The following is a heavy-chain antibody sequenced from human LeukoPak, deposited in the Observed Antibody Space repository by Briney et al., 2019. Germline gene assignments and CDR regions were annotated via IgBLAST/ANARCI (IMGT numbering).Heavy chain of an antibody. CDR2: LSGSGGST. CDR3: ANGYCTNGVCYPYYYYYMDV. D-gene: IGHD2-8*01. J-gene: IGHJ6*03. V-gene: IGHV3-23*01. CDR1: GFTFSNYA. Sequence: GGSLRLSCAASGFTFSNYAMSWVRQAPGKGLEWVSSLSGSGGSTYHADSVKGRFTISRDNSKNTLYLQMNSLRAGDTAVYYCANGYCTNGVCYPYYYYYMDVWGKGTTVTVSS.